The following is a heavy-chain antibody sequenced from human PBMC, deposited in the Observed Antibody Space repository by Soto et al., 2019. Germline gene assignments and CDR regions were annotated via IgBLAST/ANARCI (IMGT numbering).Heavy chain of an antibody. D-gene: IGHD3-3*01. V-gene: IGHV2-5*02. Sequence: SGPTLVNPTQTLTLTCTFSGFSLSTSGVGVGWIRQPPGKALEWLALIYWDDDKRYSPSLKSRLTITKDTSKNQVVLTMTNMDPVDTATYYCAHSSGFWSGYHYYYMDVWGKGTTVTVSS. CDR3: AHSSGFWSGYHYYYMDV. CDR2: IYWDDDK. J-gene: IGHJ6*03. CDR1: GFSLSTSGVG.